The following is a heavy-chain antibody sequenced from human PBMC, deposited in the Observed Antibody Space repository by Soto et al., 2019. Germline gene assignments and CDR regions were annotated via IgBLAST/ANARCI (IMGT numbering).Heavy chain of an antibody. D-gene: IGHD6-13*01. J-gene: IGHJ4*02. V-gene: IGHV1-69*13. CDR2: IIPIFGTA. CDR1: GGTFSSYA. Sequence: EASVKVSCKASGGTFSSYAISWVRQAPGQGLEWMGGIIPIFGTANYAQKFQGRVTITADESTSTAYMELSSLRSEDTAVYYCARPPPYSSSWYPFDYWGQGTLVTVSS. CDR3: ARPPPYSSSWYPFDY.